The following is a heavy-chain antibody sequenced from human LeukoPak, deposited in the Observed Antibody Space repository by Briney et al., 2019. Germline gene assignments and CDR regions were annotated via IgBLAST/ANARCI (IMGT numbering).Heavy chain of an antibody. Sequence: GGSLRLSCAASGFTFSSYGMHWVRQAPGKGLEWVAVIWYDGSNKYYADSVKGRFTISRDNSKNTLYLQMNSLRAEDTAVYYCARERYSSGLLYFDYWGQGTLVTVSS. CDR1: GFTFSSYG. CDR2: IWYDGSNK. V-gene: IGHV3-33*01. CDR3: ARERYSSGLLYFDY. D-gene: IGHD6-19*01. J-gene: IGHJ4*02.